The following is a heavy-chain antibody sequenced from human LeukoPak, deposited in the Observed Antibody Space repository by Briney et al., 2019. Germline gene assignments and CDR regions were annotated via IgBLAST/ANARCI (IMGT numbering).Heavy chain of an antibody. J-gene: IGHJ4*02. CDR2: IKEDGSEK. Sequence: GGSLRLSCEASGFTFSSYWMSWVRQAPGKGLEWVANIKEDGSEKYYVDSVKGRFIISRDNAKKSLYLQMNSLRAEDTAVYYCASFGTMVRGVISVDYWGQGTLVTVSS. CDR3: ASFGTMVRGVISVDY. CDR1: GFTFSSYW. D-gene: IGHD3-10*01. V-gene: IGHV3-7*03.